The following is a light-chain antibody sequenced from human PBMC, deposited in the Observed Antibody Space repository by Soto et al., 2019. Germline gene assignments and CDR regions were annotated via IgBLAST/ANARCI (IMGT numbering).Light chain of an antibody. J-gene: IGLJ3*02. Sequence: QSVLTQPRSVSGSPGQSVTISCTGTSSDVGAYNYVSWYQHHPGKAPKVMIYDVSERPSGVPDRFSGSKSDNKASLTISGLQAEDEADYYCCSYAGSYSWVFGGGTTVTVL. V-gene: IGLV2-11*01. CDR3: CSYAGSYSWV. CDR1: SSDVGAYNY. CDR2: DVS.